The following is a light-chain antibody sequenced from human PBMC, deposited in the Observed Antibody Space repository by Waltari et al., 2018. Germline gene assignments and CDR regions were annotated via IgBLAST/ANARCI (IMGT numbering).Light chain of an antibody. J-gene: IGLJ1*01. CDR3: ASWDDSLNVVYV. CDR1: NSNIARTP. Sequence: QSVLTQPPSASGTPGQTVTISCTGSNSNIARTPVTCFQQFPGTAPRLLIYSDDQRPSGVPDRFSGSKSGTSASLSITGLQSEDEAEYFCASWDDSLNVVYVFGTGTKVTVL. V-gene: IGLV1-44*01. CDR2: SDD.